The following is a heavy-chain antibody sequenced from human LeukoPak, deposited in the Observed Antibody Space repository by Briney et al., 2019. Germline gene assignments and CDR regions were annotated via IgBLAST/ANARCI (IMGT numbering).Heavy chain of an antibody. J-gene: IGHJ4*01. CDR1: GFTFTDYW. CDR3: ARDGTAAGLYFDL. D-gene: IGHD6-13*01. Sequence: GGSLRLSCAVSGFTFTDYWTNWVRQAPGKGLEWVASIRQDGGEKSYVDSVKGRFTISRDNTKSSLYLQINSLRAEDTAVYYCARDGTAAGLYFDLWGQGTLVTVSS. V-gene: IGHV3-7*01. CDR2: IRQDGGEK.